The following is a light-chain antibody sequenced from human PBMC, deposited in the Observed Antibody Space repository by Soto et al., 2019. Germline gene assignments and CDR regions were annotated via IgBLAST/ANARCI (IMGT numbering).Light chain of an antibody. CDR3: QGSYEIPYT. Sequence: DIQMTQSPSSLSASVGDRITITCRASQSISTYLYWYQQKPGGAPKLLIYAASNLQSGVPPRFSGSGSGTDFSLTISSLQPEDFATYYCQGSYEIPYTFGQGTRLEIK. CDR1: QSISTY. V-gene: IGKV1-39*01. CDR2: AAS. J-gene: IGKJ2*01.